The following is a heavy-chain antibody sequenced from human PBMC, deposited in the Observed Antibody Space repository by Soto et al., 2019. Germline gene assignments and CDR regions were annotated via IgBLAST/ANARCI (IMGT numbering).Heavy chain of an antibody. CDR1: RGTFSSYA. D-gene: IGHD2-15*01. Sequence: SVKVSFKASRGTFSSYAISWVRQAPGQGLEWMGGIIPIFGTANYAQKFQGRVTITADKSTSTAYMELSSLRSEDTAVYYCAREVRYCSGGSCYYYFDYWGQGTLVTVSS. CDR2: IIPIFGTA. V-gene: IGHV1-69*06. J-gene: IGHJ4*02. CDR3: AREVRYCSGGSCYYYFDY.